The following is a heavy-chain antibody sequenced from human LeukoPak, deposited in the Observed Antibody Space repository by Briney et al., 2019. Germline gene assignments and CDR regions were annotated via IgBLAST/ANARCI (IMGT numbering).Heavy chain of an antibody. CDR2: INPNSGGT. J-gene: IGHJ4*02. D-gene: IGHD3-3*01. CDR3: ARVSYDFWSGYYTY. Sequence: ASVKVSCKASGYTFTSYGISWVRQAPGQGLEWMGWINPNSGGTNYAQKFQGRVTMTRDTSISTAYMELSRLRSDDTAVYYCARVSYDFWSGYYTYWGQGTLVTVSS. V-gene: IGHV1-2*02. CDR1: GYTFTSYG.